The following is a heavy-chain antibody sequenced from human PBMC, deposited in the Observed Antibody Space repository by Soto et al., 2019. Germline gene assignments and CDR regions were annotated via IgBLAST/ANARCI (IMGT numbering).Heavy chain of an antibody. CDR2: ISAYNGNT. Sequence: GASVKVSCKASGYTFTSYGISWVRQAPGQGLEGMGWISAYNGNTNYAQKLQGRVTMTTDTSTSTAYMELRSLRSDDTAVYYCARDYDILTGTEYYFDYWGQGTLVTVSS. V-gene: IGHV1-18*01. D-gene: IGHD3-9*01. CDR3: ARDYDILTGTEYYFDY. CDR1: GYTFTSYG. J-gene: IGHJ4*02.